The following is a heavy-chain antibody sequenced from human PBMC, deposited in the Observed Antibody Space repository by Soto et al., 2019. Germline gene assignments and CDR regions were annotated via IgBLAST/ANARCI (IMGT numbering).Heavy chain of an antibody. CDR1: GASISSGGNH. CDR3: ARGVYDILTGYYRENWFAP. CDR2: VDYSGST. Sequence: QVQLQESGPGLVKPSQTLSLTCTVSGASISSGGNHWTWIRQHPGKGLEWIGYVDYSGSTYYNPSPTRRVTISVDTSTTLFSPKLTSVTAAAPAVYSCARGVYDILTGYYRENWFAPWGQGTLVTVSS. V-gene: IGHV4-31*03. D-gene: IGHD3-9*01. J-gene: IGHJ5*02.